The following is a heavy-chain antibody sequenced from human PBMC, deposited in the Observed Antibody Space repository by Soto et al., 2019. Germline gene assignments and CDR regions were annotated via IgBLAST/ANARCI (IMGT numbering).Heavy chain of an antibody. J-gene: IGHJ4*02. Sequence: EVQLVESGGGLVKPGGSLRLSCEDSGFTFSSYTMNWVRRAPGKGLEWVSSISSRSTNTHYADSVRGRFTISIDNAKRSLYLQMNSLRAEDTAVYYCARGPLYYFDYWGQGTLVTVSS. CDR3: ARGPLYYFDY. CDR1: GFTFSSYT. V-gene: IGHV3-21*02. CDR2: ISSRSTNT.